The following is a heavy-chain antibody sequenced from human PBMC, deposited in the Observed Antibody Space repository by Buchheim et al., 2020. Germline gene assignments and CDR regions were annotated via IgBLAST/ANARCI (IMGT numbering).Heavy chain of an antibody. J-gene: IGHJ6*02. Sequence: EVQLVESGGGLVQPGGSLRLSCAASGFTFSSYSMNWVRQAPGKGLEWVSYISSSSSTLYYADSVKGRFTISRDNAKNSLYLQMSSLRAEDTAVYYCASTCSSTSCHSTYGMDVWGQGTT. CDR3: ASTCSSTSCHSTYGMDV. CDR1: GFTFSSYS. CDR2: ISSSSSTL. D-gene: IGHD2-2*01. V-gene: IGHV3-48*04.